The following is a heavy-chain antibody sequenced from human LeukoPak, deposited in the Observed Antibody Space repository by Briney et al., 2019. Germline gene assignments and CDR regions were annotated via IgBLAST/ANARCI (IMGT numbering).Heavy chain of an antibody. CDR1: GFTFSSNW. CDR2: IKQDGSEK. V-gene: IGHV3-7*01. J-gene: IGHJ4*02. Sequence: GGSLRLSCAASGFTFSSNWMSWVRQAPGKGLEWVANIKQDGSEKYYVDSVKGRFTISRDNAQNSLYLQMNSLRAEDTAVYYCAREGYWGQGTLVTVSS. CDR3: AREGY.